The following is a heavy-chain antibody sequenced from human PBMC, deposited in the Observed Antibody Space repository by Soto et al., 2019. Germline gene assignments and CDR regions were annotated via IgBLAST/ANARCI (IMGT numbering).Heavy chain of an antibody. V-gene: IGHV5-10-1*01. CDR2: IDPSDSYT. CDR3: ARLVTGTPYYYYGMDV. D-gene: IGHD1-7*01. CDR1: GYSFTSYW. J-gene: IGHJ6*02. Sequence: PGESLKISCKGSGYSFTSYWISWVRQMPGKGLEWMGRIDPSDSYTNYSPSFQGHVTISADKSISTAYLQWSSLKASDTAMYYCARLVTGTPYYYYGMDVWGQGTTVTVSS.